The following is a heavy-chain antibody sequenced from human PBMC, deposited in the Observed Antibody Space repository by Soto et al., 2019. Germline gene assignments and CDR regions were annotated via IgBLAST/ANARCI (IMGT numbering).Heavy chain of an antibody. V-gene: IGHV3-23*01. CDR2: IIGSGGST. Sequence: GGSLRLSCAASGFTFTGHSMTWIRQAPGKGLVWVLSIIGSGGSTYYADSVNGRFTISRDNSKNTLYLQMNSLRAEDTAVYYCAKVVSYYFDYWGQGTLVTVSS. D-gene: IGHD3-10*01. CDR1: GFTFTGHS. J-gene: IGHJ4*02. CDR3: AKVVSYYFDY.